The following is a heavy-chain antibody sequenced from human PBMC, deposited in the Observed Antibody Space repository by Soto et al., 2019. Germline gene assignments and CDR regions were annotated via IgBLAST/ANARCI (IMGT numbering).Heavy chain of an antibody. CDR3: AHAYGGRSLY. D-gene: IGHD1-26*01. Sequence: QITLKESGPTLVKPTQTLTLTCTFSGFSLTTDRVGVCWIRQPPGEALEGLAVIYWGDSKTYSPSLESRLTITKETSKNQVALTMTSMDSLDTATYYSAHAYGGRSLYGGQGTLVSVSS. CDR2: IYWGDSK. CDR1: GFSLTTDRVG. V-gene: IGHV2-5*02. J-gene: IGHJ4*02.